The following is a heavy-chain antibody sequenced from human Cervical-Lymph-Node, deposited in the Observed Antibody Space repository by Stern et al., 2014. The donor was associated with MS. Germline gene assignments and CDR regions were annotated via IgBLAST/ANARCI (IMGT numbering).Heavy chain of an antibody. CDR1: GGSIRSYY. D-gene: IGHD3-10*01. Sequence: QVQLQESGPGLVKPSETLSLTCTVSGGSIRSYYWSWIRQPPGKGLEWIGSTYYSGSTKYNTSLKSRVTISLDTSKNQFSLKLISVTAADTAVYYCARAPDYFNSGSYQFDYWGQGTLVTVSS. CDR2: TYYSGST. J-gene: IGHJ4*02. V-gene: IGHV4-59*01. CDR3: ARAPDYFNSGSYQFDY.